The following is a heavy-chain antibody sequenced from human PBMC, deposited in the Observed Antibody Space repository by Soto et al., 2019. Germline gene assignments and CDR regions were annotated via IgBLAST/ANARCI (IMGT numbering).Heavy chain of an antibody. V-gene: IGHV4-39*01. Sequence: SETLSLTCTVSGGSIISTFYYWGWLRQPPGRGLEWIANIHYSGETHYSPSLKSRVAISVDTSKSQFSLTLDSVTAADTAVYYCARRPDFRDHGWFDPWGQGILVTVSS. CDR3: ARRPDFRDHGWFDP. CDR2: IHYSGET. CDR1: GGSIISTFYY. D-gene: IGHD4-17*01. J-gene: IGHJ5*02.